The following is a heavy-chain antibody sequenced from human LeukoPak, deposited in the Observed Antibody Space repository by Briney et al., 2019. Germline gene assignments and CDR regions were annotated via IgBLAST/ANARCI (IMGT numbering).Heavy chain of an antibody. CDR3: ANSDFWSGYYSPPYYFDY. CDR2: ISGSGGST. J-gene: IGHJ4*02. CDR1: GFTFSSYA. D-gene: IGHD3-3*01. Sequence: GGSLILSCAASGFTFSSYAMSWVRQAPGKGLEWVSAISGSGGSTYYADSVKGRFTISRDNSKNTLYLQMNSLRAEDTAVYYCANSDFWSGYYSPPYYFDYWGQGTLVTVSS. V-gene: IGHV3-23*01.